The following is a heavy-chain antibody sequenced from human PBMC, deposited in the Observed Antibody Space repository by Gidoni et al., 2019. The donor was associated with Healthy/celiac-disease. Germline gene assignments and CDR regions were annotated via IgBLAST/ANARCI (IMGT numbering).Heavy chain of an antibody. CDR3: ASTLPDYGDYPDYYYYGMDV. CDR1: GGSISSSSYY. CDR2: IYYSGST. D-gene: IGHD4-17*01. V-gene: IGHV4-39*01. J-gene: IGHJ6*02. Sequence: QLQLQESGPGLVKPSETLSLTCTVSGGSISSSSYYWGWIRQPPGKGLEWIGSIYYSGSTYYNPSLKSRVTISVDTSKNQFSLKLSSVTAADTAVYYCASTLPDYGDYPDYYYYGMDVWGQGTTVTVSS.